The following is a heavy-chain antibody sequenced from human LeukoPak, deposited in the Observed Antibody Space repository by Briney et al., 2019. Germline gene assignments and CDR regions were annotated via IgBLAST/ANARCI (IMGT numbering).Heavy chain of an antibody. CDR2: ISGSGGST. J-gene: IGHJ4*02. V-gene: IGHV3-23*01. CDR1: RFTFSSYA. Sequence: PGGSLRLSCAASRFTFSSYALSWVSQARGKGLEWVSAISGSGGSTYYADSVKGRFTISRDNSKNTLYLQMDSLRAEDTAVYYCAKGAVSWVTTEFDYWGQGTLVTVSS. CDR3: AKGAVSWVTTEFDY. D-gene: IGHD4-17*01.